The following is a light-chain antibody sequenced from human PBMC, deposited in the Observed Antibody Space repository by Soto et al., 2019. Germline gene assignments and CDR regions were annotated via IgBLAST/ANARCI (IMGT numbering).Light chain of an antibody. V-gene: IGKV1-9*01. CDR3: QQLNSYPIT. CDR2: AAS. J-gene: IGKJ5*01. Sequence: DIKLTQSPSFLSASVGDRVTITCRASQGISSYLAWYQQKPGKAPKLLIYAASTLQSGVPSRFSGSGSGTEFTLTISSLQPEDFATYHCQQLNSYPITFGQGTRLDIK. CDR1: QGISSY.